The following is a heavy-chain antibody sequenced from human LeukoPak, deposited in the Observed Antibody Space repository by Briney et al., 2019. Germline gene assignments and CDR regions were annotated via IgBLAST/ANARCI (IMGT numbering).Heavy chain of an antibody. V-gene: IGHV4-61*02. J-gene: IGHJ6*03. Sequence: SETLSLTCTVSGGSISSGSYYWSWIRQPAGKGLEWIGRIYTSGSTNYNPSLKSRVTISVDTSKNQFSLKLSSVTAADTAVYYCARDGSGGSGMYYYYYYYMDVWGKGTTVTVSS. D-gene: IGHD6-19*01. CDR1: GGSISSGSYY. CDR3: ARDGSGGSGMYYYYYYYMDV. CDR2: IYTSGST.